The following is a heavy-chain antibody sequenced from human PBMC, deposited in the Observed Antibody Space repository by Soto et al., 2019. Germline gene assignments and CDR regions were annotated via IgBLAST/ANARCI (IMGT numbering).Heavy chain of an antibody. Sequence: SVRLSCAASGFTFSTYGMHWVRQAPVKGLEWLAAISYDGSDKYYADSVKGRFTISRDNSKKTLYLQMNSLRPEDTAVYYCAKVGNGLGKGLDDWGQGTPLTLSS. CDR1: GFTFSTYG. V-gene: IGHV3-30*18. J-gene: IGHJ4*02. CDR2: ISYDGSDK. D-gene: IGHD3-10*01. CDR3: AKVGNGLGKGLDD.